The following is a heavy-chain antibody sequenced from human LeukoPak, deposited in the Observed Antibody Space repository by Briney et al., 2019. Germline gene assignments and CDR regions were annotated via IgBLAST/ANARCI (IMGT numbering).Heavy chain of an antibody. J-gene: IGHJ6*02. CDR3: ARDAVTTKADV. V-gene: IGHV4-39*07. Sequence: SETLSLTCTVSGGSISSSSYYWGWVRQPPGRGLEWIGNTYYSGSTYYNPSLKSRVTMSVDTSKNQFSLKLSSVTAADTAVYYCARDAVTTKADVWGQGTTVTVSS. CDR1: GGSISSSSYY. CDR2: TYYSGST. D-gene: IGHD4-17*01.